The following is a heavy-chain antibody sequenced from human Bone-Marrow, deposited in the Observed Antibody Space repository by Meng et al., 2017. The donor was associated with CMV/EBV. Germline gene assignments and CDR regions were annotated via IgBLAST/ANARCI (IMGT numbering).Heavy chain of an antibody. CDR2: INPNSGDT. Sequence: ASVKVSCKASGYTFTGYYMHWVRQAPGQGLEWMGWINPNSGDTNYAQKFRGRVTMTRHTSISTAYMELSRLRSDDTAVYYCARDSITIFGVVTDYWGQGNLVTVSS. CDR3: ARDSITIFGVVTDY. V-gene: IGHV1-2*02. CDR1: GYTFTGYY. J-gene: IGHJ4*02. D-gene: IGHD3-3*01.